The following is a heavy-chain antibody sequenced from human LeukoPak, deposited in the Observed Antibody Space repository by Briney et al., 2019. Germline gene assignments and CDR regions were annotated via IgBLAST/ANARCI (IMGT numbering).Heavy chain of an antibody. D-gene: IGHD3-3*01. Sequence: PGGSLRLSCAASGFTFSGSAMHWVRQASGKGLEWVGRIRSKANSYATAYAASVKGRFTISRDDSKNTAYLQMNSLKTEDTAVYYRTTDGLEWLMGDWFDPWGQGTLVTVSS. J-gene: IGHJ5*02. V-gene: IGHV3-73*01. CDR2: IRSKANSYAT. CDR3: TTDGLEWLMGDWFDP. CDR1: GFTFSGSA.